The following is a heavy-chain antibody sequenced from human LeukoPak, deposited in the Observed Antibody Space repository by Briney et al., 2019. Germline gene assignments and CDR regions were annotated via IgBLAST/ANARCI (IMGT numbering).Heavy chain of an antibody. V-gene: IGHV3-30-3*01. D-gene: IGHD3-22*01. CDR3: ASGGHYYDSSGSYLFDY. Sequence: GGSLRLSCAASGFTFSSYAMHWVRQAPGKGLEWVAVISYDGSNKYYADSVKGRFTVSRDNSKNTPYLQMNSLRAEDTAVYYCASGGHYYDSSGSYLFDYWGQGTLVTVSS. J-gene: IGHJ4*02. CDR2: ISYDGSNK. CDR1: GFTFSSYA.